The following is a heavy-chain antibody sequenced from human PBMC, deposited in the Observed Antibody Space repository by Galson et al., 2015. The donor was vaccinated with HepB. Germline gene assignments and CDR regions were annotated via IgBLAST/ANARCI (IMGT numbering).Heavy chain of an antibody. Sequence: LRLSCAASGFTVSSNYMSWVRQAPGKGLEWVSVIYSGGSTYYADSVKGRFTIYRDKSKNALYLQMNSLRAEDTAVYYCARAILSLRIAVAGPVYGMDVWGQGTTVTVSS. CDR1: GFTVSSNY. J-gene: IGHJ6*02. CDR2: IYSGGST. D-gene: IGHD6-19*01. V-gene: IGHV3-66*01. CDR3: ARAILSLRIAVAGPVYGMDV.